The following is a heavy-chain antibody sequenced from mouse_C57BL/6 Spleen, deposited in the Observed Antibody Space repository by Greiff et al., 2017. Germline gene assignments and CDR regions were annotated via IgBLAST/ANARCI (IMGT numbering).Heavy chain of an antibody. CDR2: INPYNGDT. CDR3: ARASYYYGSSGWYFDV. Sequence: VQLQQSGPELVKPGDSVKISCKASGYSFTGYFMNWVMQSHGKSLEWIGRINPYNGDTFYNQKFKGKATLTVDKSSSTAHMELRSLTSEDSAVYYCARASYYYGSSGWYFDVWGTGTTVTVSS. V-gene: IGHV1-20*01. CDR1: GYSFTGYF. J-gene: IGHJ1*03. D-gene: IGHD1-1*01.